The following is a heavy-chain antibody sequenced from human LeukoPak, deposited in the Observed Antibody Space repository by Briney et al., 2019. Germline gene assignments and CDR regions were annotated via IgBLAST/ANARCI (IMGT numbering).Heavy chain of an antibody. J-gene: IGHJ4*02. V-gene: IGHV3-23*01. CDR3: AKDRLRFLSVSSFDY. CDR1: GFTFSSYA. Sequence: GGSLRLSCAASGFTFSSYAMSWVRQAPGKGLEWVLAISGSGGSTYYADSVKGRFTISRDNSKNTLYLQMNSLRAEDTAVYYCAKDRLRFLSVSSFDYWGQGTLVTVSS. D-gene: IGHD4-17*01. CDR2: ISGSGGST.